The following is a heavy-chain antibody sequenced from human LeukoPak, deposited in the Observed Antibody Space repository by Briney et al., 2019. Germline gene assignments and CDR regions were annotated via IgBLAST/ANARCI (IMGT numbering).Heavy chain of an antibody. D-gene: IGHD3-22*01. V-gene: IGHV1-2*02. CDR2: INPNSGGT. J-gene: IGHJ4*02. Sequence: GASVKVSCKASGYTFTDYYMHWVRQAPGQGLEWMGWINPNSGGTNYAQKFQGRVTMTRDTSISTAYMELSRLRSDDTAVYYCARDLQSSSGYYYVVGYWGQGTLVTVSS. CDR3: ARDLQSSSGYYYVVGY. CDR1: GYTFTDYY.